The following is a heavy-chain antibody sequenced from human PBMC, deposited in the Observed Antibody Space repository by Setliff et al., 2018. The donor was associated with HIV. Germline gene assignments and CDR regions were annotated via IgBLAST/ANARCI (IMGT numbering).Heavy chain of an antibody. CDR2: IHTSGSS. D-gene: IGHD3-9*01. V-gene: IGHV4-61*09. Sequence: SETLSLTCTVSGGSISSGSYYWSWIRQPAGKGLEWIGHIHTSGSSSYNPSLKSRVIISLDTSKNQFSLKLSSVTAADTAVYYCARSAYDILTGEWYFDYWGQGTLVTVSS. CDR1: GGSISSGSYY. CDR3: ARSAYDILTGEWYFDY. J-gene: IGHJ4*02.